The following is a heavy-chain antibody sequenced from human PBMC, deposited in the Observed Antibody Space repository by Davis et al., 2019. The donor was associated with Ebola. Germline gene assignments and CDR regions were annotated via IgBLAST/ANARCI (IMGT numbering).Heavy chain of an antibody. CDR1: GFTFSDYY. Sequence: GESLKISCAASGFTFSDYYMSWIRQAPGKGLEWVSYISSSGSTIYYADSVKGRFTISRDNAKNSLYLQMNSLRAEDTAVYYCARDLIQLWLDYWGQGTLVTVSS. J-gene: IGHJ4*02. CDR3: ARDLIQLWLDY. D-gene: IGHD5-18*01. V-gene: IGHV3-11*04. CDR2: ISSSGSTI.